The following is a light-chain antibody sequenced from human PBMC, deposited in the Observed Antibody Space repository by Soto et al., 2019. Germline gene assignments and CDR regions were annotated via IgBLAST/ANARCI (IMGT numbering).Light chain of an antibody. CDR2: DAS. Sequence: IQMTQSPSTLSASVGDRVTITCRASQSISSWLAWYQQKSGKASKLLIYDASSLESGVPSRFSGSGSGTEFTLTISSLQPDDFATYYCQQYNSYSPTFGQGTKLEIK. V-gene: IGKV1-5*01. CDR3: QQYNSYSPT. CDR1: QSISSW. J-gene: IGKJ2*01.